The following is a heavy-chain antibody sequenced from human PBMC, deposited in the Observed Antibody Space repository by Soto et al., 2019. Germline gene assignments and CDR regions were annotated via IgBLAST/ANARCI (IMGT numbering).Heavy chain of an antibody. J-gene: IGHJ4*02. D-gene: IGHD3-10*01. CDR3: GXGPPPTYYYGSGTLDY. CDR2: INPNSGGT. V-gene: IGHV1-2*04. Sequence: ASVKVSCKASVYTFTXYXXXXXXXXXXXXLEWMGWINPNSGGTNYAQKFQGWVTMTRDTSISTAYMERSRLRSDDTAVYYCGXGPPPTYYYGSGTLDYWGQGTLVTVSS. CDR1: VYTFTXYX.